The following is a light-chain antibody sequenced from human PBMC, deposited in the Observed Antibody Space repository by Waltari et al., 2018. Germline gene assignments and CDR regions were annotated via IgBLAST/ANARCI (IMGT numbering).Light chain of an antibody. CDR1: QTSTSY. Sequence: DIQMTQSPASLSASVGDRVTITCRASQTSTSYLNWYQHRPGKPPQLLIFAASRLQNGVPSRFSGSGSGTTFSLTISNVQPEDFATYVCQQTYSSPYTFGQGTKVDIQ. V-gene: IGKV1-39*01. CDR2: AAS. CDR3: QQTYSSPYT. J-gene: IGKJ2*01.